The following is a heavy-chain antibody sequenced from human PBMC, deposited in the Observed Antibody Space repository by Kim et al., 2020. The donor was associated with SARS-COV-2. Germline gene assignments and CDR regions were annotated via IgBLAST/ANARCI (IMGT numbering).Heavy chain of an antibody. CDR3: AKDVVTGTTGNYDSIFDY. CDR2: ISGSGGST. V-gene: IGHV3-23*01. D-gene: IGHD1-7*01. J-gene: IGHJ4*02. CDR1: GFTFSSYA. Sequence: GGSLRLSCAASGFTFSSYAMSWVRQAPGKGLEWVSAISGSGGSTYYADSVKGRFTISRDNSKNTLYLQMNSLRAEDTAVYYCAKDVVTGTTGNYDSIFDYWGQGTLVTVSS.